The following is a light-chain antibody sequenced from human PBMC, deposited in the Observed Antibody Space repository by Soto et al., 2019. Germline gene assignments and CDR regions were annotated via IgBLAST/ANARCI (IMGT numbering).Light chain of an antibody. V-gene: IGKV3-15*01. CDR2: GAS. CDR3: QQANSFLLT. Sequence: EIVMTQSPATLSVSPWERATLSCRASQSVSSKLAWYQQKPGQAPRLLIFGASTRATGIPARFSGSGSGTKFTLTISSLQPEDFATYYCQQANSFLLTFGGGSKVDIK. J-gene: IGKJ4*01. CDR1: QSVSSK.